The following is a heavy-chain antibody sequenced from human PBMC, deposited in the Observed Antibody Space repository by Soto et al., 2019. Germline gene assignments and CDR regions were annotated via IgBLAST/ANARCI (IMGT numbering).Heavy chain of an antibody. V-gene: IGHV1-8*01. J-gene: IGHJ4*02. CDR2: MNPNTGDS. Sequence: PGESLKISCKGSGYTFTSYDIYWVRQATGQGLEWMGWMNPNTGDSSYAQKFQGRVTMTSDTSITTAHMELSSLRSEDTAVYYCARRAETNGWNGFGADKYYFDFWGQGTLVTVSS. CDR3: ARRAETNGWNGFGADKYYFDF. CDR1: GYTFTSYD. D-gene: IGHD1-1*01.